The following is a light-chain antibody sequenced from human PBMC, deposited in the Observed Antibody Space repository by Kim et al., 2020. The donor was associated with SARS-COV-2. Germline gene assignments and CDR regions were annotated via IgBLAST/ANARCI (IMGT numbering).Light chain of an antibody. J-gene: IGLJ3*02. CDR2: DNA. Sequence: QSVLTQPPSVSGAPGQTVTISCTGTSSNIGAGYDVYWYQQFPGTAPKALIYDNAKRHSGVPDRFSGSKSGTSVSLAITGLQAEDEADYYCQSYDSRLSGWVFGGGTKLTVL. V-gene: IGLV1-40*01. CDR3: QSYDSRLSGWV. CDR1: SSNIGAGYD.